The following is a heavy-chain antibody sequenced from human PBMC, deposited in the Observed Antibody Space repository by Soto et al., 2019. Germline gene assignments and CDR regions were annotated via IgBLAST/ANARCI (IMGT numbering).Heavy chain of an antibody. CDR3: AKMYRGYSGYIQS. CDR1: GFTFTNYA. J-gene: IGHJ5*02. D-gene: IGHD5-12*01. CDR2: ISAGGVST. V-gene: IGHV3-23*01. Sequence: GGSLRLSCATSGFTFTNYAMTWVRQGPGKGLEWVSSISAGGVSTYFADSVKGRFTISIDNSKNTLFLHMNSLRAEDTAVYYCAKMYRGYSGYIQSWGQGTLVTVSS.